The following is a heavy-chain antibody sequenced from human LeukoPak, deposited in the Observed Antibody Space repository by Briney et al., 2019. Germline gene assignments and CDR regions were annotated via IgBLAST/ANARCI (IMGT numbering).Heavy chain of an antibody. V-gene: IGHV1-46*01. Sequence: ASVKVSCKASGYTFTSYYMHWVRQAPGQGLEWMGIINPSGGSTSYAQKFQGRVTMTRDTSTSTVYMELSSLRSEDTAVYYCAREGIAAAGAYYYYVMDVWGQGTTVTVSS. CDR3: AREGIAAAGAYYYYVMDV. CDR1: GYTFTSYY. J-gene: IGHJ6*02. D-gene: IGHD6-13*01. CDR2: INPSGGST.